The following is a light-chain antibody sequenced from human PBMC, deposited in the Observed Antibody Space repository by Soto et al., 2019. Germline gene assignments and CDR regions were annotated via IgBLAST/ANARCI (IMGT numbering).Light chain of an antibody. CDR1: QSVRSN. CDR2: DAS. J-gene: IGKJ2*01. Sequence: EIVMTQSPATLSVSPGERVALSCRASQSVRSNFAWYQQKPGQAPRILIYDASTRATGIPARFSGSGSGTEFTLTISGLQSEAFGVYYCQQYNNWPYTFGQGTKLEIK. V-gene: IGKV3-15*01. CDR3: QQYNNWPYT.